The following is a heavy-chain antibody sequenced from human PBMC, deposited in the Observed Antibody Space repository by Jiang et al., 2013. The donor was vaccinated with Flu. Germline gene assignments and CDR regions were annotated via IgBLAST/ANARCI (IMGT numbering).Heavy chain of an antibody. Sequence: AEVKKPGSSVKVSCKASGGTFSSYSISWVRQAPGQGLEWMGRIITILGIVKFAQKFQGRVTITADKSTSTAYMELSSLRSEDTAVYYCARDQEYSQYYYYGMDVWG. CDR1: GGTFSSYS. V-gene: IGHV1-69*04. CDR2: IITILGIV. J-gene: IGHJ6*01. CDR3: ARDQEYSQYYYYGMDV. D-gene: IGHD2/OR15-2a*01.